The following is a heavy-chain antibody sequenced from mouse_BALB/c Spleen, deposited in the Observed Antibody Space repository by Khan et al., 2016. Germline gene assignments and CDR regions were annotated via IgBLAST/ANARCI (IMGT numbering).Heavy chain of an antibody. CDR2: ISYSGST. J-gene: IGHJ2*01. V-gene: IGHV3-8*02. CDR1: GDCITSGY. Sequence: EVQLQESGPSLVKPSQTLSLTCSVTGDCITSGYWNWIRKFPGNKLEYMGYISYSGSTYYNPSLKSRISITRDTSTNQYYLQLNSVTTEDTATYFCATYDCYLVDYWGQGTTLTVSS. CDR3: ATYDCYLVDY. D-gene: IGHD2-3*01.